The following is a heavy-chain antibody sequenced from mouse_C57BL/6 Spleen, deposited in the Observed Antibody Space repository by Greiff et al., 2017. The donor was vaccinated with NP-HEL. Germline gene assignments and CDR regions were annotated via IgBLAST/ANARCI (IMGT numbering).Heavy chain of an antibody. V-gene: IGHV1-4*01. D-gene: IGHD2-1*01. CDR1: GYTFTSYT. CDR3: AGGGNNYFDY. CDR2: INPSSGYT. J-gene: IGHJ2*01. Sequence: QVQLQQSGAELARPGASVKMSCKASGYTFTSYTMHWVKQRPGQGLEWIGYINPSSGYTKYNQKFKDKATLTADKSSSTAYMQLSSLTSEDSAVYYCAGGGNNYFDYWGQGTTLTVSS.